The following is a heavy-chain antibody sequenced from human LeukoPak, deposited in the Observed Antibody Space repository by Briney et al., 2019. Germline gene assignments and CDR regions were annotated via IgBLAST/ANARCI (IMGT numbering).Heavy chain of an antibody. V-gene: IGHV4-59*01. Sequence: SETLSLTCTVSGGSISSYYWSWIRQPPGTGLEWIGYIYYSGSTNYNPSLKSRVTISVDTSKNQLSLKLTSVTAADTAVYYCARVMAYSNSWYWLDPWGQGTLVTVSS. D-gene: IGHD6-6*01. J-gene: IGHJ5*02. CDR1: GGSISSYY. CDR2: IYYSGST. CDR3: ARVMAYSNSWYWLDP.